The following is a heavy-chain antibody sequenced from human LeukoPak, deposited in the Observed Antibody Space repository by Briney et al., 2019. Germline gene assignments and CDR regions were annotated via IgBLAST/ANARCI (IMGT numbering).Heavy chain of an antibody. Sequence: SETLSLTCTVSGGSISSYYWSWIRQPPGKGLEWTGYIYYSGSTNYNPSLKSRVTISVDTSKNQFSLKLSSVTAADTAVYYCAREGQWGGFDYWGQGTLATVSS. V-gene: IGHV4-59*01. D-gene: IGHD1-26*01. CDR3: AREGQWGGFDY. CDR1: GGSISSYY. CDR2: IYYSGST. J-gene: IGHJ4*02.